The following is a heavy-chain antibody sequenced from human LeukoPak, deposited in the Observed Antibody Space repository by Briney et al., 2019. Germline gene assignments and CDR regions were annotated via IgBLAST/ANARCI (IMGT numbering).Heavy chain of an antibody. J-gene: IGHJ1*01. CDR2: INAGNGNT. CDR1: GYTFTSYA. D-gene: IGHD3-22*01. Sequence: GASVKVSCKASGYTFTSYAMHWVRQAPGQRLEWMGWINAGNGNTKYSQKFQGRVTMTTDTSTSTAYMELRSLRSDDTAVYYCAREGYDSSGYYYQGGFQHWGQGTLVTVSS. CDR3: AREGYDSSGYYYQGGFQH. V-gene: IGHV1-3*01.